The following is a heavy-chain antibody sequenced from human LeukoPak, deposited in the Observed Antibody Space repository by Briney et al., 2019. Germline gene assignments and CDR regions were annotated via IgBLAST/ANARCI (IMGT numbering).Heavy chain of an antibody. J-gene: IGHJ1*01. V-gene: IGHV3-23*01. Sequence: PGGSLRLSCAASGFTFSSYTMNWVRQAPGKGLEWVSAISGSGGSTYYADSVKGRFTISRDNSKNTLYLQMNSLRAEDTAVYYCAKDKWEYSSSWYWYFQHWGQGTLVTVSS. CDR2: ISGSGGST. D-gene: IGHD6-13*01. CDR1: GFTFSSYT. CDR3: AKDKWEYSSSWYWYFQH.